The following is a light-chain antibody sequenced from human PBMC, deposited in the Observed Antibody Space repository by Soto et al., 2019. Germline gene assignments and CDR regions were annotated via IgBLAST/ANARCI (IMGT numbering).Light chain of an antibody. J-gene: IGKJ1*01. Sequence: AIRMTQSPSSFSASTGDSVTITCRASQGISSYLAWYQQKPGKAPKLLIYVASTLLSGVPSRFSGSGSGTDFTLTISCLQSEDFATYYCQQYYSYPRTFGQGTKVEIK. CDR1: QGISSY. CDR3: QQYYSYPRT. CDR2: VAS. V-gene: IGKV1-8*01.